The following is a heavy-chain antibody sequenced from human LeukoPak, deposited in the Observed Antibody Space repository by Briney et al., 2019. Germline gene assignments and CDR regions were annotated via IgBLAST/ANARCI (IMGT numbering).Heavy chain of an antibody. Sequence: GGSLKLSCAASGFTFSGSVIHWVRQSSGKGLEWVGQIDKKDKGYATATAYAASVKGRFTISRDDSINTAYLQLKSLKTEDTALYYCTRDSGTYNWFDPWGQGTLVTVSS. CDR1: GFTFSGSV. CDR2: IDKKDKGYATAT. CDR3: TRDSGTYNWFDP. D-gene: IGHD1-26*01. J-gene: IGHJ5*02. V-gene: IGHV3-73*01.